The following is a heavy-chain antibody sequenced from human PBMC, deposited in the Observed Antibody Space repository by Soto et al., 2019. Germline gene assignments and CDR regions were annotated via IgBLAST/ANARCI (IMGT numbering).Heavy chain of an antibody. CDR1: GFTFSNAW. D-gene: IGHD3-3*01. J-gene: IGHJ4*02. V-gene: IGHV3-15*01. CDR3: TTEEAYYDFWSGYPTQPYFVDY. CDR2: IKSKTDGGTT. Sequence: GGSLRLSCAASGFTFSNAWMSWVRQAPGKGLEWVGRIKSKTDGGTTDYAAPVKGRFTISRDDSKNTLYLQMNSLKTEDTAVYYCTTEEAYYDFWSGYPTQPYFVDYWGQGTLVTVSS.